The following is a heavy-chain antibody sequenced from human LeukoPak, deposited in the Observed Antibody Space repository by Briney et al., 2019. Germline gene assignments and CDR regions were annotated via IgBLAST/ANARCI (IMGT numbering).Heavy chain of an antibody. CDR1: GGSISSYY. V-gene: IGHV4-59*08. CDR3: ARGGLGELSYAFDY. Sequence: KASETPSLTCTVSGGSISSYYWSWIRQPPGKGLEWIGYIYYSGSTNYNPSLKSRVTTSVDTSKNQFSLKLSSVTAADTAVYYCARGGLGELSYAFDYWGQGTLVTVSS. D-gene: IGHD3-16*02. J-gene: IGHJ4*02. CDR2: IYYSGST.